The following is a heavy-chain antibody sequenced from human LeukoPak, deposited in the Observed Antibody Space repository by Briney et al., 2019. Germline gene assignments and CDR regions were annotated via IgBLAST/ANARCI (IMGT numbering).Heavy chain of an antibody. J-gene: IGHJ4*02. CDR3: AKDGGDGYKEIDY. V-gene: IGHV3-13*01. CDR2: IGIGGDT. CDR1: GFSITIND. D-gene: IGHD5-24*01. Sequence: PGGSPRLSCAVSGFSITINDMHWVRQATGKGLEWVSAIGIGGDTYYADSVKGRFTISRDNSKNTLYLQMNSLRAEDTAVYYCAKDGGDGYKEIDYWGQGTLVTVSS.